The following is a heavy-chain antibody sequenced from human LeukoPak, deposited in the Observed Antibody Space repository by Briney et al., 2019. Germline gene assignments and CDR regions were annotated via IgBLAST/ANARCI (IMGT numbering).Heavy chain of an antibody. J-gene: IGHJ4*02. CDR2: IYYTGST. D-gene: IGHD3-22*01. CDR3: ARRDTNGYYLF. CDR1: GGSINSYY. V-gene: IGHV4-59*01. Sequence: SETLSLTCTVSGGSINSYYWSWIRQPPGKELEWIGYIYYTGSTNYNPSLKSRVTISVDTSKNQFSLKLTSVTAADTAVYYCARRDTNGYYLFWGQGTPVTVSS.